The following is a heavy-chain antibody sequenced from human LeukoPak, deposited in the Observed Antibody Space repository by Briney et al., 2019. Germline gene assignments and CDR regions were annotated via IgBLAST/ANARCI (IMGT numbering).Heavy chain of an antibody. Sequence: KPSETLSLTCAVYGGSFGGYYWSWIRQPPGKGLEWIGEINHSGSTNYNPSLKSRVTISVDTSKNQFSLKLSSVTAADTAVYYCARARLTSYYYGSGSYSRRVVYFDYWGQGTLVTVSS. J-gene: IGHJ4*02. D-gene: IGHD3-10*01. CDR3: ARARLTSYYYGSGSYSRRVVYFDY. V-gene: IGHV4-34*01. CDR2: INHSGST. CDR1: GGSFGGYY.